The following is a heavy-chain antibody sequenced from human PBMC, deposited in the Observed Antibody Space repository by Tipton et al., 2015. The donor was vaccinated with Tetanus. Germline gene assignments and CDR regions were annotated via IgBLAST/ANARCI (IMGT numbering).Heavy chain of an antibody. Sequence: SLRLSCAASGFTFSSYSMNWVRQAPGKGLEWVSSISSSSSYIYYADSVKGRFTISRDNAKNSLYLQMNSLRAEDTAVYYCASEMGGYGGNLNFAFDIWGQGTMVTVPS. CDR3: ASEMGGYGGNLNFAFDI. J-gene: IGHJ3*02. CDR1: GFTFSSYS. V-gene: IGHV3-21*01. D-gene: IGHD4-23*01. CDR2: ISSSSSYI.